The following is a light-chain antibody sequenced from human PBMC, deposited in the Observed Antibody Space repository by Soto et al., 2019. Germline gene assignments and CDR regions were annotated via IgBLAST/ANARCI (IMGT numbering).Light chain of an antibody. V-gene: IGKV1-39*01. CDR3: QQSYGTPLT. CDR1: QSISNY. Sequence: DMEMTQSPSSLSASVGDRVTITCRASQSISNYLNWYQHKPGKVPKLLIYAASSLQSGVPTRFSGSGSGTDFTLTINSLQPEEFATYYCQQSYGTPLTFGGVTKIEIK. J-gene: IGKJ4*01. CDR2: AAS.